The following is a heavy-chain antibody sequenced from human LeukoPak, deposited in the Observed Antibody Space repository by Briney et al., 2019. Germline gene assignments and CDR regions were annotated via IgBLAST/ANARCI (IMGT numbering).Heavy chain of an antibody. CDR1: GFTFSSYE. Sequence: QAGGSLRLSCAASGFTFSSYEMXXVRQAPGKGLEWVSYISSSGSTIYYADSVKGRFTISRDNAKNSLYLQMNSLRAEDTAVYYCARDLGMEFDYWGQGTLVTVSS. CDR2: ISSSGSTI. J-gene: IGHJ4*02. V-gene: IGHV3-48*03. CDR3: ARDLGMEFDY. D-gene: IGHD7-27*01.